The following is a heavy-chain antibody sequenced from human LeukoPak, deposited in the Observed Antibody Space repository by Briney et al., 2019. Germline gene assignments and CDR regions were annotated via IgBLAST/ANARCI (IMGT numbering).Heavy chain of an antibody. Sequence: ASVKVSCKASGYTFTDYYVHWVRQAPGQGLEWMGRINAKSGDTNAVQRFQGRVTMTRVTSITTAYLELSRLRSDDTAVYYCARDELYNGYYSVKYHYNGMDVWGQGTTVTVSS. J-gene: IGHJ6*02. CDR2: INAKSGDT. CDR1: GYTFTDYY. D-gene: IGHD3-3*01. V-gene: IGHV1-2*06. CDR3: ARDELYNGYYSVKYHYNGMDV.